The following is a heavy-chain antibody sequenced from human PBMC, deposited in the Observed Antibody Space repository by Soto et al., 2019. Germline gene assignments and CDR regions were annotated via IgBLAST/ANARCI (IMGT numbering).Heavy chain of an antibody. CDR1: GFTFSNYW. D-gene: IGHD5-12*01. J-gene: IGHJ4*02. Sequence: GGSLRLSCGTSGFTFSNYWMHWVRQAPGKGLVWASRIYRGETYYADSVKGRFTVSRDNAKNTLYLQMNSLGAEDTAIYYCLRGNTGYGNFDSWGQGTLVTVSS. CDR2: IYRGET. V-gene: IGHV3-74*01. CDR3: LRGNTGYGNFDS.